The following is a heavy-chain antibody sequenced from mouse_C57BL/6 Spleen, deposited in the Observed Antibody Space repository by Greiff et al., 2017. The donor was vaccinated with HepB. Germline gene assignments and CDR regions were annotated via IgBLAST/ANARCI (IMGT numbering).Heavy chain of an antibody. CDR2: IYPGDGDT. J-gene: IGHJ4*01. V-gene: IGHV1-80*01. Sequence: VQLQQSGAELVKPGASVKISCKASGYAFSSYWMNWVKQRPGKGLEWIGQIYPGDGDTNYNGKFKGKATLTADKSSSTAYMQLSSLTSEDSAVYFGARKSDYYGSSRDGMDYWGQGTSVTVSS. D-gene: IGHD1-1*01. CDR3: ARKSDYYGSSRDGMDY. CDR1: GYAFSSYW.